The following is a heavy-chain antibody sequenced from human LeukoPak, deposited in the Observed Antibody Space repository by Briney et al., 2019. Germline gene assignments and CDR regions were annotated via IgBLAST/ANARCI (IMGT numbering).Heavy chain of an antibody. CDR3: ARAGGEWLVKGYFDI. CDR1: GDSISSYY. J-gene: IGHJ2*01. D-gene: IGHD6-19*01. Sequence: SETLSLTCTVYGDSISSYYWSWIRQPPGKGLEWIGDIYYSGSTNYNPSLKSRVTISVDTSNNQFSLKLSSVTAADTTVYYCARAGGEWLVKGYFDIWGRGTLVTVSS. CDR2: IYYSGST. V-gene: IGHV4-59*01.